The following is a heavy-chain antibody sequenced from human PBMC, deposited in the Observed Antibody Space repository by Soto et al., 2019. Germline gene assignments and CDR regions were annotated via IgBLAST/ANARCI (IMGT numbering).Heavy chain of an antibody. CDR1: GGSISSSSYY. CDR2: IYYSGST. D-gene: IGHD5-12*01. Sequence: QLQLQESGPGLVKPSETLSLTCTVSGGSISSSSYYWGWIRQPPGKGLEWIGSIYYSGSTYYNPSLKSRVTISVDTSKNQFALKLSSVTAADTAVYYCAHGGYSGYSPPPALYFDYWGQGTLVTVSS. V-gene: IGHV4-39*01. CDR3: AHGGYSGYSPPPALYFDY. J-gene: IGHJ4*02.